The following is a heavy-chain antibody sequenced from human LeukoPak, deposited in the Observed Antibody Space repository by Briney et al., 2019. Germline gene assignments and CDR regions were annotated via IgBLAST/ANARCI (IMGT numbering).Heavy chain of an antibody. CDR2: IYYSGST. V-gene: IGHV4-59*11. CDR1: GGSTSTHY. J-gene: IGHJ6*03. D-gene: IGHD3-3*01. Sequence: SETLSLTCSVSGGSTSTHYWTWIRQPAGKGLEWIGYIYYSGSTNYNPSLKSRVTISVDTSKNQFSLKLSSVTAADTAVYYCARAPPVGEDYYYYYYMDVWGKGTTVTVSS. CDR3: ARAPPVGEDYYYYYYMDV.